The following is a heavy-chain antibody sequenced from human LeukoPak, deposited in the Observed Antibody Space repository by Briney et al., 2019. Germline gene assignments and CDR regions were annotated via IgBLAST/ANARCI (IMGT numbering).Heavy chain of an antibody. Sequence: GGSLRLSCAASGFTFSRYGMQGVGQAPGKGLEWVAVISYDGSNKYYADSVKGRFTISRDNSKNTLYLQMNSLRAEDTAVYYCAKDFDYDNVWGSYRYGPHGYWGQGTLVTVSS. CDR1: GFTFSRYG. V-gene: IGHV3-30*18. CDR3: AKDFDYDNVWGSYRYGPHGY. J-gene: IGHJ4*02. CDR2: ISYDGSNK. D-gene: IGHD3-16*02.